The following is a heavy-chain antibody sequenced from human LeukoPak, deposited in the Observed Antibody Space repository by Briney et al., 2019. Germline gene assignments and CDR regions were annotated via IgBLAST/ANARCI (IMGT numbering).Heavy chain of an antibody. D-gene: IGHD3-10*01. CDR2: ISGSGGST. J-gene: IGHJ4*02. CDR1: GFTFSSYA. CDR3: ARWFGEPPNFDY. Sequence: PGGSLRLSCAASGFTFSSYAMSWVRQAPGKGLEWVSAISGSGGSTYYADSVKGRFTISRDNSKNRVFLQMNSLRSEDTAMYYCARWFGEPPNFDYWGQGTLVTVSS. V-gene: IGHV3-23*01.